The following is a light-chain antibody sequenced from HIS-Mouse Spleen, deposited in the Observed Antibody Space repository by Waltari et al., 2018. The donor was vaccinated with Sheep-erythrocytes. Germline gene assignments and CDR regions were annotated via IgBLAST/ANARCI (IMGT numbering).Light chain of an antibody. CDR1: KLGDKY. J-gene: IGLJ3*02. CDR2: QDS. CDR3: QAWDSSTAWV. V-gene: IGLV3-1*01. Sequence: SYELTQPPSVSVSPGQTASITCSGDKLGDKYACWYQQKPGQSPVLVIYQDSKRPSGIPERVAGSNSGNTANLTISGTQAMDEADYYCQAWDSSTAWVFGGGTKLTVL.